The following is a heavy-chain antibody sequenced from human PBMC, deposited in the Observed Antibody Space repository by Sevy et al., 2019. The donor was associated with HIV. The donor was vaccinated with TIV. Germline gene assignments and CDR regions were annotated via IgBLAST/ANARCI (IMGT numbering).Heavy chain of an antibody. CDR3: AKDRYLGATTSNYGMDV. J-gene: IGHJ6*02. CDR2: ISYDGSNK. CDR1: RFTFSSYG. Sequence: GGSLRLSCAASRFTFSSYGMHWVRQAPGKGLEWVAVISYDGSNKYYADSVKGRFTISRDNSKNTLYLQMNSLRAEDTAVYYCAKDRYLGATTSNYGMDVWGQGTTVTVSS. D-gene: IGHD1-26*01. V-gene: IGHV3-30*18.